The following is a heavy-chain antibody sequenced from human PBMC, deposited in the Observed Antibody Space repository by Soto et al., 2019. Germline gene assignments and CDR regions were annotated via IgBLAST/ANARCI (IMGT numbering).Heavy chain of an antibody. CDR3: AKESGGERYAAYFDL. CDR1: GFSFSISP. V-gene: IGHV3-30*18. J-gene: IGHJ4*02. D-gene: IGHD2-21*01. Sequence: QVQLVESGGGVVQPGRSLRLSCAASGFSFSISPMHWVRQAPGKGPEWVALISAGGNTKYYADSVKGRFTISRDNSKNTLFLQMNSLRTEDTAVYYCAKESGGERYAAYFDLWGQGTLVTVSA. CDR2: ISAGGNTK.